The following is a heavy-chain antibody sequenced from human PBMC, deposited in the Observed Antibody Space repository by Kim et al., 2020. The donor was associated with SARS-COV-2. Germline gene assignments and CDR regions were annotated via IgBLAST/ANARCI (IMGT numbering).Heavy chain of an antibody. V-gene: IGHV3-23*01. CDR1: GFTFSSYA. CDR2: ISGSGGST. D-gene: IGHD3-16*01. Sequence: GGSLRLSCAASGFTFSSYAMSWFRQAPGKGLEWVSAISGSGGSTYYADSVKGRFTISRYNSKNTLYLQMNSLSAEDTAVYYCAKDQFWGGGFDYWGQGTLVNVSS. CDR3: AKDQFWGGGFDY. J-gene: IGHJ4*02.